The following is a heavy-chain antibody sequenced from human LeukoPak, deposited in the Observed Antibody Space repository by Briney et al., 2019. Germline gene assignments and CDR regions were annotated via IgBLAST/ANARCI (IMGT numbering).Heavy chain of an antibody. CDR1: GFTFTNDF. V-gene: IGHV3-7*01. D-gene: IGHD6-19*01. Sequence: PGGSLRLSCAASGFTFTNDFMTWVRQAPGKGLEWVANMKVDGTDIHYVDSVKGRFTISRDNAKNSLYLQMNSLRAEDTAVYYCARDQQWLGIDYWGQGTQVTVSS. J-gene: IGHJ4*02. CDR3: ARDQQWLGIDY. CDR2: MKVDGTDI.